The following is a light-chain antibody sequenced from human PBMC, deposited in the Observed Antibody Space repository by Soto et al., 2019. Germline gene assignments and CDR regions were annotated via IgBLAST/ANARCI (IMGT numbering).Light chain of an antibody. CDR3: QQYGSSPMYS. CDR1: QSVSNSY. V-gene: IGKV3-20*01. Sequence: LVLTQSPCTLSLSPGERTTLSCMASQSVSNSYVAWYQQKPGQAPRLLIYVASNRASGIPHPFSGSGSVADFTLAVSRLEPEDVAEYDGQQYGSSPMYSFGQGTRLEIK. CDR2: VAS. J-gene: IGKJ2*03.